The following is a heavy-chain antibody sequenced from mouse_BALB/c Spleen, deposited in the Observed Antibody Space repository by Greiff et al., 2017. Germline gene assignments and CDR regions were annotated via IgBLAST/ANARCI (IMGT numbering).Heavy chain of an antibody. V-gene: IGHV5-6-5*01. CDR2: ISSGGST. Sequence: EVKLMESGGGLVKPGGSLKLSCAASGFTFSSYAMSWVRQTPEKRLEWVASISSGGSTYYPDSVKGRFTISRDNARNILYLQMSSLRSEDTAMYYCARERNGPYAMDYWGQGTSVTVSS. J-gene: IGHJ4*01. CDR1: GFTFSSYA. D-gene: IGHD1-2*01. CDR3: ARERNGPYAMDY.